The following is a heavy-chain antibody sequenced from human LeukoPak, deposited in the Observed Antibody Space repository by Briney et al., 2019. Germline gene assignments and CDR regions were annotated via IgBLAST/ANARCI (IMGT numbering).Heavy chain of an antibody. Sequence: GGSLRLSCAASGFTFSSSAMSWVRQAPGKGLEWVSAISNNGGYTYYADSVQGRFTISRDNSKSTLCLQMNSLRAEDTAVNYCAKQLGYCSDGSCYFPYWGQGTLVTVSS. J-gene: IGHJ4*02. CDR3: AKQLGYCSDGSCYFPY. CDR2: ISNNGGYT. V-gene: IGHV3-23*01. CDR1: GFTFSSSA. D-gene: IGHD2-15*01.